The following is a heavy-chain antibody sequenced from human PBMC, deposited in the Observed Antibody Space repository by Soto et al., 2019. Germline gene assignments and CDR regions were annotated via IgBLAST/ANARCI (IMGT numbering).Heavy chain of an antibody. CDR1: GGSFSGYY. CDR2: INHSGST. D-gene: IGHD2-2*01. V-gene: IGHV4-34*01. CDR3: ARAIGGDTVVVQAAPPSNWLDP. Sequence: SETLSLTCAVYGGSFSGYYWSWIRQPPGKGLEWIGEINHSGSTNYNPSLKSRVTISVDTSKNQFSLKLSSVTAADTAVYYCARAIGGDTVVVQAAPPSNWLDPWGQGTLVTVYS. J-gene: IGHJ5*02.